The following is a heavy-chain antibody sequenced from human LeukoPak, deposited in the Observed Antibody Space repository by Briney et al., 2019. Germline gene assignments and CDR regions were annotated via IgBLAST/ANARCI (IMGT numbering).Heavy chain of an antibody. CDR2: TSYDGGGK. Sequence: GGSLRLSCAASGFTFSTYAIHWVRQAPGKGLEWVAVTSYDGGGKYYADSVKGRFTISRDNSKNTVSLEMNSLRAEDTAVYYCARGGFFDILTGYYQTQYYYPMDVWGRGTTVTVSS. J-gene: IGHJ6*02. CDR3: ARGGFFDILTGYYQTQYYYPMDV. V-gene: IGHV3-30*04. D-gene: IGHD3-9*01. CDR1: GFTFSTYA.